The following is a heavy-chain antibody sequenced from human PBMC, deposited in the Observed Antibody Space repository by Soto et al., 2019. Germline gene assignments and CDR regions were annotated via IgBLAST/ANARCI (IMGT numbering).Heavy chain of an antibody. CDR1: GYSISSGYY. CDR3: ARAVVGTTVTKGYWYFDL. V-gene: IGHV4-38-2*01. CDR2: IYHSGST. Sequence: NPSETLSLTCAVSGYSISSGYYWGWIRQPPGKGLEWIGSIYHSGSTYYNPSLKSRVTISVDTSKNQFSLKLSSVTAADTAVYYCARAVVGTTVTKGYWYFDLWGRGTLVTVSS. J-gene: IGHJ2*01. D-gene: IGHD4-17*01.